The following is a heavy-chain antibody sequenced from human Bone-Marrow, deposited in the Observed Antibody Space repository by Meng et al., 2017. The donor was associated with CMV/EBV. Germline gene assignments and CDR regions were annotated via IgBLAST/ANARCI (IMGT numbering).Heavy chain of an antibody. V-gene: IGHV4-39*07. CDR1: DDSISSNDYC. D-gene: IGHD3-3*01. Sequence: SETLSLTCTVSDDSISSNDYCWGWIRQPPGKGLEWIGSVYYSGSTNYNPSLKSRVTISVDTSKNQFSLKLSSVTAADTAVYYCARDRNGSRFLVYGMDVWGQGTTVTVSS. J-gene: IGHJ6*02. CDR2: VYYSGST. CDR3: ARDRNGSRFLVYGMDV.